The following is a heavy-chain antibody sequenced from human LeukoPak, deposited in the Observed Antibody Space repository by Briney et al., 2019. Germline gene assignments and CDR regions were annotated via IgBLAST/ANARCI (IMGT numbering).Heavy chain of an antibody. D-gene: IGHD1-20*01. CDR3: ARDNWNRNQDY. Sequence: QTGGSLRLSCAASGFTFSSYAMSWVRQAPGKGLEWVSAISGSGGSTYYADSVKGRFTISRDNAKNSLYLQMNSLRAEDTAVYYCARDNWNRNQDYWGQGTLVTVSS. CDR2: ISGSGGST. J-gene: IGHJ4*02. V-gene: IGHV3-23*01. CDR1: GFTFSSYA.